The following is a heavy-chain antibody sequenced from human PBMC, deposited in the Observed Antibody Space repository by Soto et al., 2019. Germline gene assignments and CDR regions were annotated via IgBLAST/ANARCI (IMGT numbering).Heavy chain of an antibody. J-gene: IGHJ4*02. CDR3: ARDRFAAIGIPPVYYFDY. CDR2: INAGNGNT. Sequence: ASVKVSCKASGYTFTSYAMHWVRQAPGQRLEWMGWINAGNGNTKYSQKFQGRVTITRDTSASTAYMELSSLRSEDTAVYYCARDRFAAIGIPPVYYFDYWGQGTLVTVSS. CDR1: GYTFTSYA. D-gene: IGHD1-1*01. V-gene: IGHV1-3*01.